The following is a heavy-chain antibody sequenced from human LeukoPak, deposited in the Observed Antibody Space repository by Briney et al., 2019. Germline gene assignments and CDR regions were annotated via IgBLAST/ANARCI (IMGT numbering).Heavy chain of an antibody. V-gene: IGHV3-7*01. Sequence: GGSLRLSCAASGFTFSTYWMSWVRQAPGKGLEWVATIRQDGIETHYVDSVRDRFLISRDNSKSSLYLQMSSLREEDTAIYYCARGCCRAHCPYFFDYWGQGTLVPVSA. CDR3: ARGCCRAHCPYFFDY. CDR1: GFTFSTYW. J-gene: IGHJ4*02. CDR2: IRQDGIET. D-gene: IGHD2-21*01.